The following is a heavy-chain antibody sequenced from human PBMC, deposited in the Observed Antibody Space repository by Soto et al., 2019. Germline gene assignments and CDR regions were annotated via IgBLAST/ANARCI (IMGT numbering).Heavy chain of an antibody. CDR3: ARGPWNWNSRRSLFSMDV. CDR1: GYTFTSYD. J-gene: IGHJ6*02. D-gene: IGHD1-7*01. V-gene: IGHV1-8*01. CDR2: MNPNSGNT. Sequence: GASVKVSCKASGYTFTSYDINWVRQATGQGLEWMGWMNPNSGNTGYAQKFQGRVTMTRNTSISTAYMELSSLRSEDTAVYYCARGPWNWNSRRSLFSMDVWRQGTTVTVSS.